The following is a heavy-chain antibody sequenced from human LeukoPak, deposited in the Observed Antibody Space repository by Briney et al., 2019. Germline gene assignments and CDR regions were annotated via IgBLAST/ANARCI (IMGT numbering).Heavy chain of an antibody. CDR2: IDPSGGST. D-gene: IGHD2-15*01. CDR3: AKDPRADIVVVVAAPYY. CDR1: GYTFTSYY. J-gene: IGHJ4*02. V-gene: IGHV1-46*01. Sequence: ASVKVSCKASGYTFTSYYMHWVRQAPGQGLEWMGIIDPSGGSTSYAQKFQGRVTMTRDTSTSTVYMELSSLRAEDTAVYYCAKDPRADIVVVVAAPYYWGQGTLVTVSS.